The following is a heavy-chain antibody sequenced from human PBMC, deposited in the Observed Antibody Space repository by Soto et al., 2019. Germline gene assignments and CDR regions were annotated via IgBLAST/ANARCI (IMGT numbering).Heavy chain of an antibody. CDR1: GFPFSSYG. J-gene: IGHJ4*02. CDR2: ISYDGTNK. D-gene: IGHD2-2*02. V-gene: IGHV3-30*18. Sequence: GGSLRLSCAASGFPFSSYGMHWVRQAPGKGLEWLAVISYDGTNKYYGDSVQGRITISRDNSKNTLYLQVNSVRPEDTAVYYCAKEPAPAAIGFDYWGQGTLVTVPS. CDR3: AKEPAPAAIGFDY.